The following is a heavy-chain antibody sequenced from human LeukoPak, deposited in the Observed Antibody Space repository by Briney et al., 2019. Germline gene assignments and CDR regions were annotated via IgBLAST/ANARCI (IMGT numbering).Heavy chain of an antibody. V-gene: IGHV3-7*01. J-gene: IGHJ3*01. Sequence: GGSLRLSCTASGFTFSNYWMSWVRQAPGKGLEWVAKIKEDGSEKYYVDSVKGRFTISRDNAKNSLYLQMNSLRAEDTAVYYCVRDYKYAFDHWGQGALVTVSS. CDR1: GFTFSNYW. CDR2: IKEDGSEK. CDR3: VRDYKYAFDH. D-gene: IGHD1-14*01.